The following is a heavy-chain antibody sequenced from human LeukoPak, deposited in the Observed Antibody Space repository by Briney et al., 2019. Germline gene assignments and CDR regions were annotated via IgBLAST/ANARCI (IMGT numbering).Heavy chain of an antibody. CDR2: ISGSGGST. J-gene: IGHJ4*02. CDR3: ATQNRIRITMVRGPPY. V-gene: IGHV3-23*01. CDR1: GFTFSSYA. D-gene: IGHD3-10*01. Sequence: GGSLRLSCAASGFTFSSYAMSWVRQAPGKGLEWVSAISGSGGSTYYADSVKGRFTISRDNSKNTLYLQMNSLRAEDTAVYYSATQNRIRITMVRGPPYWGQGTLVTVSS.